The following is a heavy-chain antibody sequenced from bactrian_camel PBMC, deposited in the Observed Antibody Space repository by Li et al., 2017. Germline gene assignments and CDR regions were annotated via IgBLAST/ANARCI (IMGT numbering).Heavy chain of an antibody. J-gene: IGHJ6*01. D-gene: IGHD3*01. CDR1: ASLSLVC. CDR2: IYSGGQ. Sequence: VQLVESGGGSVQAGGSLRLSCTASASLSLVCMGWFRQAPGKEREGVARIYSGGQVYADSVKGRFTISQDEAKNTVYLQMDSLNPEDTAMYYCASQPRGYDCYFRRNPADYDLWGQGTQVT. CDR3: ASQPRGYDCYFRRNPADYDL. V-gene: IGHV3S53*01.